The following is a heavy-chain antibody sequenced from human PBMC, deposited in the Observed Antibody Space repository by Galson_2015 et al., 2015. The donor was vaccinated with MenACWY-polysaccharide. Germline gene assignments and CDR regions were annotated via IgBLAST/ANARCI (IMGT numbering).Heavy chain of an antibody. CDR1: GFALTRYW. CDR2: INNDGTRT. Sequence: SLRLSCAASGFALTRYWMSWVRQVPGQGPMCVSVINNDGTRTTYADSVKGRFTISKDNAKNTLYLQMTSLRADDSAVYYCWVYCSSASCYSGIPSGGQGTLVTVSS. CDR3: WVYCSSASCYSGIPS. J-gene: IGHJ4*02. V-gene: IGHV3-74*03. D-gene: IGHD2-2*02.